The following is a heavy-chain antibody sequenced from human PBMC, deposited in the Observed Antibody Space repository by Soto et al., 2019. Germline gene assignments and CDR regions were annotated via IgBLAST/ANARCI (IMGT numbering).Heavy chain of an antibody. Sequence: QLQLQESGSGLVKPSQTLSLTCAVSGGSISSGGYSWSWIRQPPGKGLEWIGYIYHSGSIYYNSSRXSXLTIAVDRSKNQFSLKLSSVTAADTAVYYCARAPGLWGRGTLVTVSS. V-gene: IGHV4-30-2*01. CDR1: GGSISSGGYS. CDR3: ARAPGL. J-gene: IGHJ2*01. CDR2: IYHSGSI.